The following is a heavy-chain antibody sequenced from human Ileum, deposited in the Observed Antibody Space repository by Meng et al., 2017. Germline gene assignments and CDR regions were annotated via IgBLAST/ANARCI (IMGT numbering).Heavy chain of an antibody. D-gene: IGHD3-22*01. CDR1: GFTFSSYA. J-gene: IGHJ4*02. CDR3: ARGLPYYDSTDYYRLDY. Sequence: QVHLVESWGGVVQPGRSLRLSCAASGFTFSSYAVHWVRQAPGKGLEWVAVISFDGSNKYYIDSVKGRFTISRDNSKNTVFLQMGSLRAEDTALYYCARGLPYYDSTDYYRLDYWGQGTLVTVSS. CDR2: ISFDGSNK. V-gene: IGHV3-30-3*01.